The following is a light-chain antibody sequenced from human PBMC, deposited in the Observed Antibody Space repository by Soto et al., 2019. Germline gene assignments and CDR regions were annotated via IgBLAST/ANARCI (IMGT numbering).Light chain of an antibody. CDR1: QSISSY. CDR2: AAS. V-gene: IGKV1-39*01. Sequence: EIQMCQSPSTLSASEGDRVTITCRASQSISSYLAWYQQKPGKAPKLLIYAASSLQSGVPSRFGGSGSGTEFTLTISSLQPEDFAIYYCQQSYNTPSTFGQGTKVDIK. J-gene: IGKJ1*01. CDR3: QQSYNTPST.